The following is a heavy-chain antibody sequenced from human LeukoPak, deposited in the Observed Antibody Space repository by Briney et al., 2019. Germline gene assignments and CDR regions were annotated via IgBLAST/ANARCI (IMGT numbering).Heavy chain of an antibody. CDR1: GGSFSGYY. CDR2: INHSGST. CDR3: ARLPRRYCSGGSCKPQWFDP. J-gene: IGHJ5*02. Sequence: PSETLSLTCAVYGGSFSGYYWSWIRQPPGKGLEWIGEINHSGSTNYNPSLESRVTISVDTSKNQFSLKLSSVTAADTAVYYCARLPRRYCSGGSCKPQWFDPWGQGTLVTVSS. V-gene: IGHV4-34*01. D-gene: IGHD2-15*01.